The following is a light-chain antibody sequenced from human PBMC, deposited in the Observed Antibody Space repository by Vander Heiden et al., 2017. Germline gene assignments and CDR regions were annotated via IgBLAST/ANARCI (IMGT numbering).Light chain of an antibody. CDR3: AAWDDSLSGVV. CDR2: RNN. Sequence: SVLPQPPSASGAPGQRVTISCSRSSSNIGSNYVFWYQQLPGTAPKLLIYRNNQWPSGVPDRFSCSKSGTSASLAISGLRSEDEADYYCAAWDDSLSGVVFGGGTKLTVL. V-gene: IGLV1-47*01. J-gene: IGLJ2*01. CDR1: SSNIGSNY.